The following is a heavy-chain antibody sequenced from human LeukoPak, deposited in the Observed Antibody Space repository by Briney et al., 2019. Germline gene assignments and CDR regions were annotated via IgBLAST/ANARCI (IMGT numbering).Heavy chain of an antibody. D-gene: IGHD6-13*01. CDR2: MSRSSNYI. CDR3: ARILFGYSRSWWIMDV. J-gene: IGHJ6*03. Sequence: GGSLRLSCAASGFTFSSYAMNWVRQAPGTGLEWVSSMSRSSNYIYYADSVKGRFTISRDNAKNSLYLQMNSLRAEDTAVYYCARILFGYSRSWWIMDVWGKGTTVTVSS. V-gene: IGHV3-21*01. CDR1: GFTFSSYA.